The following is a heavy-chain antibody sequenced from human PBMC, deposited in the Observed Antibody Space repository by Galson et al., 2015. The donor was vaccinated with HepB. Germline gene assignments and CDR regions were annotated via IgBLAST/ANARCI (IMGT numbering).Heavy chain of an antibody. CDR3: ARDFQQQLDYYYYYGMDV. D-gene: IGHD6-13*01. CDR2: ISYDGSNK. Sequence: SLRLSCAASGFTFSSYAMHWVRQAPGKGLEWVAVISYDGSNKYYADSVKGRFTISRDNSKNTLYLQMNSLRAEDTAAYYCARDFQQQLDYYYYYGMDVWGQGTTVTVSS. V-gene: IGHV3-30-3*01. J-gene: IGHJ6*02. CDR1: GFTFSSYA.